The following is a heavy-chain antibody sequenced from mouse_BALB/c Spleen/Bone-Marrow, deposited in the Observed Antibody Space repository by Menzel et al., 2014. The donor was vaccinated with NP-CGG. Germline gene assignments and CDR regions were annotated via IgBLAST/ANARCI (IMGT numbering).Heavy chain of an antibody. Sequence: VQLKESGAELVKPGASVKLSCTASGFNIKDTYMHWVKQRPEQGLEWIGRIDPANCNTKYDPKFQGKATITADTSSNTAYLQLSSLTSEDTAVYYCAAYYYSTYGFAYWGQGTLVTVSA. V-gene: IGHV14-3*02. CDR2: IDPANCNT. CDR3: AAYYYSTYGFAY. J-gene: IGHJ3*01. CDR1: GFNIKDTY. D-gene: IGHD1-1*01.